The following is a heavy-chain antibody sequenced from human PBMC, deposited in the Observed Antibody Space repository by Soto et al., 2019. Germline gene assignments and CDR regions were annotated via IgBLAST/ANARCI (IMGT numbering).Heavy chain of an antibody. CDR2: ISSSSSYI. CDR3: AREPSGSYSGYDV. CDR1: GFTFSSYS. J-gene: IGHJ6*02. V-gene: IGHV3-21*01. D-gene: IGHD1-26*01. Sequence: GGSLRLSCAASGFTFSSYSMNWVRQAPGKGLEWVSSISSSSSYIYYADSVKGRFTISRDNAKNSLYLQMNSLRAEDTAVYYCAREPSGSYSGYDVWGQGTTVTVSS.